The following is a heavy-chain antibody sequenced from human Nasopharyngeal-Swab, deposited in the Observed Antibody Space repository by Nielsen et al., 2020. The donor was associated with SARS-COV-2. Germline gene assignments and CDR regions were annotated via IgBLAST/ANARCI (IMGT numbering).Heavy chain of an antibody. Sequence: SETLSLTCSVSGGSISSGDYYWSWIRRPPGKGLEWIGYIYSSANTYYNPSLKSRANMSVDMSKNQFSLKLSSVTAADTAVYYCAGGVASANKNAFDIWGQGTMVTVSS. J-gene: IGHJ3*02. V-gene: IGHV4-30-4*01. CDR1: GGSISSGDYY. D-gene: IGHD2/OR15-2a*01. CDR2: IYSSANT. CDR3: AGGVASANKNAFDI.